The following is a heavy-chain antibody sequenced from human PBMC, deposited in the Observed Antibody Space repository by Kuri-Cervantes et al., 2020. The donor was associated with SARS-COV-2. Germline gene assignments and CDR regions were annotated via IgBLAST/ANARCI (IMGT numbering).Heavy chain of an antibody. CDR3: ARVRNDYYYYYYMDV. Sequence: GGSLRLSCAASGFIFSGYSMNWVRQAPGKGLEWVSSISSSSSYIYYADSVKGRFTISRDNAKNSLYLQMNSLRAEDTAVYYCARVRNDYYYYYYMDVWGKGTTVTVSS. V-gene: IGHV3-21*01. CDR1: GFIFSGYS. J-gene: IGHJ6*03. CDR2: ISSSSSYI.